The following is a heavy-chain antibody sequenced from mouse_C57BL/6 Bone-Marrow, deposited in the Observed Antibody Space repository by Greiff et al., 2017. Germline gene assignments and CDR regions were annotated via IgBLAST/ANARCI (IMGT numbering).Heavy chain of an antibody. V-gene: IGHV1-22*01. CDR3: ARLVAPLSYAMDY. CDR2: INPNNGGT. CDR1: GYTFTDYN. J-gene: IGHJ4*01. Sequence: EVQLQQSGPELVKPGASVKMSCKASGYTFTDYNMHWVKQSHGKSLEWIGYINPNNGGTSYNQKFKGKATLTVNKSSSTAYMELRSLTSEDSAVYYCARLVAPLSYAMDYWGQGTSVTVSS. D-gene: IGHD1-1*02.